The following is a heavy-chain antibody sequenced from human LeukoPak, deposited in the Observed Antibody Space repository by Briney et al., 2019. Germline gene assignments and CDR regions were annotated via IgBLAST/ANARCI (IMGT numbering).Heavy chain of an antibody. CDR2: ISYDGSNK. J-gene: IGHJ4*02. Sequence: GGSLRLSCAASGFTFSSYGMHWVRQAPGKGLEWVAVISYDGSNKYSADSVTGRFTISRDNSKNTLYLQMNSLRAEDTAVYYCAKDSHIVVVVAATVDYWGQGTLVTVSS. V-gene: IGHV3-30*18. CDR3: AKDSHIVVVVAATVDY. D-gene: IGHD2-15*01. CDR1: GFTFSSYG.